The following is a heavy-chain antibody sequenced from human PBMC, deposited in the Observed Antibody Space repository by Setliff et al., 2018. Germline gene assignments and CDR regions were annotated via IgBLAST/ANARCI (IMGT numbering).Heavy chain of an antibody. CDR2: IYSDGSA. CDR1: GGITYDHW. CDR3: ARERQGGFLEWAPFDS. V-gene: IGHV4-4*07. D-gene: IGHD3-3*01. J-gene: IGHJ4*02. Sequence: PSETLSLTCSVSGGITYDHWWTWIRQPAGAGLEWIGRIYSDGSADYNPSLRSRVTISVDKSKNQFFLKLTSMTAADTALYFCARERQGGFLEWAPFDSWGQGVVVTVSS.